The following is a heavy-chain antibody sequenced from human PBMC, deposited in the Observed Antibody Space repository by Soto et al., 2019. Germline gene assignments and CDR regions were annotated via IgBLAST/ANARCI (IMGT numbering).Heavy chain of an antibody. D-gene: IGHD3-10*01. CDR3: ARQALLWFGEAQSGMEV. CDR2: IYYSGST. J-gene: IGHJ6*02. Sequence: SETLSLTCTVSGGSITNYCWNWIRQPPGRGLEWIGYIYYSGSTNYNPSLKSRVTISVDTAKNQFSLKLSSVTAAHTAVYYCARQALLWFGEAQSGMEVWGQGTPVTVSS. CDR1: GGSITNYC. V-gene: IGHV4-59*01.